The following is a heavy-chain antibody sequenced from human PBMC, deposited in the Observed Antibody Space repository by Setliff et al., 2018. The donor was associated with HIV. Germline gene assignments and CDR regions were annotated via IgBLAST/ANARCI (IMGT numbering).Heavy chain of an antibody. CDR1: GFRFSDYY. CDR2: VIGTGGGT. V-gene: IGHV3-23*01. Sequence: PGGSLRLSCAASGFRFSDYYMNWIRQAPGKGLQWVSTVIGTGGGTYYGDSVKGRFIISRDNSRDTLYLRMSNLRAEDTAIYYCARGRAARAIDWFDPWGQGTLVTVSS. D-gene: IGHD3-16*01. J-gene: IGHJ5*02. CDR3: ARGRAARAIDWFDP.